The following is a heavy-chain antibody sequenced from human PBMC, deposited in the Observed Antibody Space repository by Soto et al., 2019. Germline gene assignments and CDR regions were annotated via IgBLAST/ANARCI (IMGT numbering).Heavy chain of an antibody. CDR1: GFTFSSYD. J-gene: IGHJ3*02. V-gene: IGHV3-13*04. Sequence: EVQLVESGGGLVQPGGSLRVSCAASGFTFSSYDMHWVRQATGEGLEWVSAIGTAGDTYYPGSVKGRFTISRENAKNSLYLQMNSLRAGDTAVYYCARRNWVWDAFDIWGQGTMVTVSS. CDR3: ARRNWVWDAFDI. CDR2: IGTAGDT. D-gene: IGHD7-27*01.